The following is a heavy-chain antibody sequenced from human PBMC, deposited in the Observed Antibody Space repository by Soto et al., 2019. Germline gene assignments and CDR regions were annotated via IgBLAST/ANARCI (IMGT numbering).Heavy chain of an antibody. CDR2: IYYRGNT. CDR3: ARGRDYYGTDV. J-gene: IGHJ6*02. V-gene: IGHV4-31*03. D-gene: IGHD3-10*01. Sequence: SETLSRTCTVSGGSISSDEYYWNWIRQRPGKGLEWIGNIYYRGNTNYNPSLKSRIIMSMDMSENQFSLKLTSVTAADTAVYYCARGRDYYGTDVWGPGTPVTVSS. CDR1: GGSISSDEYY.